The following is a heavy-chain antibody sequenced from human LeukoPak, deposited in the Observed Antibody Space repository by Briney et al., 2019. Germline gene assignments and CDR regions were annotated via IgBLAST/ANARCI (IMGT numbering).Heavy chain of an antibody. Sequence: GASVKVSCKAFGYTFTGYWMHWVRQAPGQGLEWMGWINPNSGVTNYAQKFQGRVTMTRDTSISTAYMELRSLRSDDTAVYHCARDEYYYASGSSAGIDYWGQGTLVTVSS. D-gene: IGHD3-10*01. CDR2: INPNSGVT. V-gene: IGHV1-2*02. J-gene: IGHJ4*02. CDR1: GYTFTGYW. CDR3: ARDEYYYASGSSAGIDY.